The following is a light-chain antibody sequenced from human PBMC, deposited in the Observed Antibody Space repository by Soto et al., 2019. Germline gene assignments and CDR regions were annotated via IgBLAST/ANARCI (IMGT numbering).Light chain of an antibody. CDR3: QQYGSSPPT. V-gene: IGKV3-20*01. J-gene: IGKJ1*01. Sequence: EIVLTQSPGTLSLSPGERATLSCRASQSVSGDYLVWYQQKPGQAPRLLIYGASYRATGIPDRFSGSGSGTDFTLTISRLEPEDFAVYYCQQYGSSPPTFGQGTKVDIK. CDR1: QSVSGDY. CDR2: GAS.